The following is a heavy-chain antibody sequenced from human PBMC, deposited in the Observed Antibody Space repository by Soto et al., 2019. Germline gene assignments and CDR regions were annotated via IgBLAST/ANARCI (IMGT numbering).Heavy chain of an antibody. CDR1: GLALTSDW. V-gene: IGHV3-15*07. J-gene: IGHJ4*02. CDR2: IKSNLDGGTT. D-gene: IGHD3-16*01. Sequence: QLVESGGGLVEPGGSLRLSCTASGLALTSDWLSWVRQVPGKGLEWLGLIKSNLDGGTTDYAAPLKGGLRISRDDSRNTVYLQMDRLNSEDTAFYYCATARRQTNYGWSKTFEFWGQGTLVTVSS. CDR3: ATARRQTNYGWSKTFEF.